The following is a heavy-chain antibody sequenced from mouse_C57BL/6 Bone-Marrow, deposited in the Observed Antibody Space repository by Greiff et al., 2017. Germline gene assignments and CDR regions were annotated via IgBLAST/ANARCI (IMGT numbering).Heavy chain of an antibody. CDR3: ARQGLLRFYYFDY. V-gene: IGHV1-64*01. CDR1: GYTFTSYW. J-gene: IGHJ2*01. Sequence: QVQLQQPGAELVKPGASVKLSCKASGYTFTSYWMHWVKQRPGQGLEWIGMINPNSGSTNYNEKFKSKDTLTVDTSSSTAYMQLSSLTSEDSAVYYCARQGLLRFYYFDYWGQGTTLTVSS. CDR2: INPNSGST. D-gene: IGHD2-3*01.